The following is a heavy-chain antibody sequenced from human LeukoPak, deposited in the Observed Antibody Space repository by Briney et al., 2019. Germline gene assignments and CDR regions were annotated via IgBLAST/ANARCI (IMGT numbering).Heavy chain of an antibody. Sequence: GGSLRLSCAASGFTVSSNYMSWVRQAPGKGLEWVSGIYSGGSTYYADSVKGRFTISRDNSKNTLYLQMNGLRAEDTDVYYCARHRLVRGVIHYYYMDVWGKGTTVTVSS. J-gene: IGHJ6*03. CDR1: GFTVSSNY. V-gene: IGHV3-53*01. CDR2: IYSGGST. CDR3: ARHRLVRGVIHYYYMDV. D-gene: IGHD3-10*01.